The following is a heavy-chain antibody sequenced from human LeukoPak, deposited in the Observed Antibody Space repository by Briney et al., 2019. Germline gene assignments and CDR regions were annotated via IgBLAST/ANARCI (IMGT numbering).Heavy chain of an antibody. V-gene: IGHV1-8*01. CDR2: MNPNSGNT. Sequence: ASVKVSCKASGYTFTSYDINWVRQATGQGLEWMGWMNPNSGNTGYAQKFQGRVTMTRNTSINTAYMELSSLRSEDTAVYYCARVYGFWSGYTETFDYWGQGTLVTVSS. CDR3: ARVYGFWSGYTETFDY. D-gene: IGHD3-3*01. CDR1: GYTFTSYD. J-gene: IGHJ4*02.